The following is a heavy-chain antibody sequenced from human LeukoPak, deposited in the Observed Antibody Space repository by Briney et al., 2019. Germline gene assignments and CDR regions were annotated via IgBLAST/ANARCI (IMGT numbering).Heavy chain of an antibody. Sequence: ASVKVSCKASGYTFTSYAMHWVRQAPGQRLEWMGWINAGNGNTKYSQKFQGRVTITRDTSVSTAHMELSSLRSEDTAVYYRASGYDYVAFDIWGQGTMVTVSS. J-gene: IGHJ3*02. CDR1: GYTFTSYA. CDR3: ASGYDYVAFDI. D-gene: IGHD3-16*01. V-gene: IGHV1-3*01. CDR2: INAGNGNT.